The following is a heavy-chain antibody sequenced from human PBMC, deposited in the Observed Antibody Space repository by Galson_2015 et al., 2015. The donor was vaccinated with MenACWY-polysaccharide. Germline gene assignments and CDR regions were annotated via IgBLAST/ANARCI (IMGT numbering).Heavy chain of an antibody. J-gene: IGHJ4*02. CDR2: IKQDGSEK. D-gene: IGHD3-10*01. V-gene: IGHV3-7*01. CDR1: GFTFSSYW. CDR3: ARDWDSRGLWFGELSFDY. Sequence: SLRLSCAASGFTFSSYWMSWVRQAPGKGLEWVANIKQDGSEKYYVDSVKGRFTISRDNAKNSLYLQMNSLRAEDTAVYYCARDWDSRGLWFGELSFDYWGQGTLVTVSS.